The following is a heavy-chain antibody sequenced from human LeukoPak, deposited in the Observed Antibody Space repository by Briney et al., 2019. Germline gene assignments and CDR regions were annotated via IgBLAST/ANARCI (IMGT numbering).Heavy chain of an antibody. J-gene: IGHJ4*02. CDR1: GGSFSGYY. Sequence: MPSETLSLTCAVYGGSFSGYYWSWIRQPPGKGLEWIGEINHSGSTNYNPSLKSRVTISVDTSKNQFSLKLSSVTAADTAVYYCARRGMRSGSYESSVCFDYWGQGTLVTVSS. CDR2: INHSGST. D-gene: IGHD1-26*01. CDR3: ARRGMRSGSYESSVCFDY. V-gene: IGHV4-34*01.